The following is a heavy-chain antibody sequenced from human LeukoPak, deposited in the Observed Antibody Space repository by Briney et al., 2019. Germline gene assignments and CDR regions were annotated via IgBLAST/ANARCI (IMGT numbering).Heavy chain of an antibody. Sequence: GGSLRLSCVASGFTFNNNWMHWVRQAPGKGLVWVSRINNDGSTTSYADSVKGRFTISRDNSKNTLYLQMNSLRAEDTAVYYCAKDRSSYYFDYWGQGTLITVSS. CDR1: GFTFNNNW. J-gene: IGHJ4*02. CDR2: INNDGSTT. V-gene: IGHV3-74*01. D-gene: IGHD6-13*01. CDR3: AKDRSSYYFDY.